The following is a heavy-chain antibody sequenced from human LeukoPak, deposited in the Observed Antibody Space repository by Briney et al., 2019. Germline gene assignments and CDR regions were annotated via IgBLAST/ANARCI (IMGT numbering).Heavy chain of an antibody. CDR1: GFTFSSYG. CDR2: IRYDGSNK. D-gene: IGHD3-10*01. V-gene: IGHV3-30*02. CDR3: AKDSERVLLWFGELSPLLSSEQQERPDYYFDY. J-gene: IGHJ4*02. Sequence: GGSLRLSCAASGFTFSSYGMHWVRQAPGKGLEWVAFIRYDGSNKYYADSVKGRFTISRDNSKNTLYLQMNSLRAEDTAVYYCAKDSERVLLWFGELSPLLSSEQQERPDYYFDYWGQGTLVTVSS.